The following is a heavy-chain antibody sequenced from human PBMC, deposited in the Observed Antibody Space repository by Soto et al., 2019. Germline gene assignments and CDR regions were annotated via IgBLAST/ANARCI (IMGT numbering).Heavy chain of an antibody. V-gene: IGHV4-4*07. CDR3: ARMYSSGSGWFHP. Sequence: SETLSLTCSVSGGSISSYHWSWIRQPAGKGLEWIGSFYSSGSIIYNPSLRSRVSISGDTSSNQFSMSLTSVTAADTARYYCARMYSSGSGWFHPWGQGTLVTVSS. J-gene: IGHJ5*02. CDR1: GGSISSYH. CDR2: FYSSGSI. D-gene: IGHD6-19*01.